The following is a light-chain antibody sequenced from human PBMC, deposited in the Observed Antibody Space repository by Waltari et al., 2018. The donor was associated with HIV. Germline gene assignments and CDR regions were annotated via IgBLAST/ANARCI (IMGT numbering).Light chain of an antibody. CDR3: CSYAGSRIHVV. CDR1: FSDVGSYNL. Sequence: QSALTQPASVSGSPGQSITISCTGTFSDVGSYNLVSWYQKHPGEAPKIMIYEVTKRPSGVSSRFSGSKSSNTASLTISGLQAEDEADYSCCSYAGSRIHVVFGGGTKLTVL. CDR2: EVT. J-gene: IGLJ2*01. V-gene: IGLV2-23*02.